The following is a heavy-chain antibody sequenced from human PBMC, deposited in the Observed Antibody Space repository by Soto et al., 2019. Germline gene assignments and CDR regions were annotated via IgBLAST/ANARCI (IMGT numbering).Heavy chain of an antibody. D-gene: IGHD5-18*01. V-gene: IGHV3-30*18. Sequence: QVQLVESGGGVVQPGRSLRLSCAASGFTFSSYGMHWVRQAPGKGLEWVAVISYDGSNKYYADSVKGRFTISRDNSKNTLYLQMNSLRAEDTAVYYCAKDLHSYGRYGQDYFYYWGQGTLVTVSS. CDR1: GFTFSSYG. CDR3: AKDLHSYGRYGQDYFYY. CDR2: ISYDGSNK. J-gene: IGHJ4*02.